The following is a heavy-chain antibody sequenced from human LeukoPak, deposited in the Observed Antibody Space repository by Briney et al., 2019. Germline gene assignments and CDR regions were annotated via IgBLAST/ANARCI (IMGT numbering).Heavy chain of an antibody. CDR1: GFTFSSYG. J-gene: IGHJ4*02. V-gene: IGHV3-30*02. CDR2: IRYDGSNK. D-gene: IGHD4-17*01. Sequence: GGSLRLSCAASGFTFSSYGMHWVRQAPGKGLEWVAFIRYDGSNKYYADSVKGRFTISRDNSKNTLYLQMNSLRAEDTAVYYCANNDYGDYAPDYWGQGTLVTVSS. CDR3: ANNDYGDYAPDY.